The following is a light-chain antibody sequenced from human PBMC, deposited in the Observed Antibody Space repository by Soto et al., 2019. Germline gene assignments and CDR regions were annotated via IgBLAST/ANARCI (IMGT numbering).Light chain of an antibody. CDR2: EVN. V-gene: IGLV2-8*01. CDR3: CSYAGGFYV. J-gene: IGLJ1*01. CDR1: SSDVGNYNF. Sequence: SALTKPPSASGSPGQSVTIPCTGTSSDVGNYNFVSWFQQHPGKAPKLMIYEVNKRPSGVPARFSGSKSGNTASLTVSGLQAEDEADYYCCSYAGGFYVFGSGTKVTVL.